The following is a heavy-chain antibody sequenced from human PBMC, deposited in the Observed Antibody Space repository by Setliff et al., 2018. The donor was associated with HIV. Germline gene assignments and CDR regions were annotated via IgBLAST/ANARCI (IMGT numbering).Heavy chain of an antibody. Sequence: NPSETLSLTCAVYGGSFSGYYWSWIRQPPRKRLEWIGELNDSGSTNYNPSLKSRGSITVDTSKNQFDLRLSSVTAADTAVYYCARGTKFVWGRWFDPWGQGTLVTVSS. V-gene: IGHV4-34*01. D-gene: IGHD3-16*01. CDR1: GGSFSGYY. CDR3: ARGTKFVWGRWFDP. J-gene: IGHJ5*02. CDR2: LNDSGST.